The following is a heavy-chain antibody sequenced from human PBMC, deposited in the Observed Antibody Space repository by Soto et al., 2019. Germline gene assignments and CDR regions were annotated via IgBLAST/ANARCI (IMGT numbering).Heavy chain of an antibody. Sequence: SETLSLTCAVAGGSFNNVEYYWSWIRQPPGKGLEWLGYMYYTGDTYYNPSLKSRLTISLDASNNQFSLKMTPVTAADTAVYYCAIKWGDKNFHYWGQGTLVTVSS. CDR1: GGSFNNVEYY. D-gene: IGHD7-27*01. CDR2: MYYTGDT. CDR3: AIKWGDKNFHY. J-gene: IGHJ4*02. V-gene: IGHV4-30-4*01.